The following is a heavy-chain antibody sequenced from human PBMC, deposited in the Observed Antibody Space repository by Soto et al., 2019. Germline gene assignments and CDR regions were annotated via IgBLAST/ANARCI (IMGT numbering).Heavy chain of an antibody. CDR2: ISSSSSYT. J-gene: IGHJ4*02. V-gene: IGHV3-11*06. CDR1: GFTFSVYY. Sequence: QVQLVESGGGLVKPGGSLRLSCAASGFTFSVYYMSWIRQAPGKGLEWVSYISSSSSYTNYADSVKGRFTISRDNAKNSLYLQMNSLRAEDTAVYYCARVMYSSGWYYFDYWGQGTLVTVSS. CDR3: ARVMYSSGWYYFDY. D-gene: IGHD6-19*01.